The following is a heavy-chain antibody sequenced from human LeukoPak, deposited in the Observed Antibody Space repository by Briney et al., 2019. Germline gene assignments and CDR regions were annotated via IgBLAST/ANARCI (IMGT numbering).Heavy chain of an antibody. V-gene: IGHV3-11*01. D-gene: IGHD2-21*02. CDR3: ARAILVVTATTYYFDY. CDR1: GFTFSDYY. CDR2: ISSSGSTI. Sequence: GGSLRLSCAASGFTFSDYYMSWLRQAPGKGLEWVSYISSSGSTIYYADSVKGRFTISRDNAKNSLYLQMNSLRAEDTAAYYCARAILVVTATTYYFDYWGQGTLVTVSS. J-gene: IGHJ4*02.